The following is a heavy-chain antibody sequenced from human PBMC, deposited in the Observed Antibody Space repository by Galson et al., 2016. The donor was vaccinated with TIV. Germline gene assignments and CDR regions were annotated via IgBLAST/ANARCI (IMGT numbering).Heavy chain of an antibody. D-gene: IGHD2/OR15-2a*01. CDR2: LYYSETT. CDR1: GDSINSSGHY. V-gene: IGHV4-39*01. CDR3: GRLHGFALLIDY. J-gene: IGHJ4*02. Sequence: ETLSLTCTVSGDSINSSGHYWGWIRQPPGKGLEWIGTLYYSETTYYNPSLKSRVTMSVDTSKNQFSLQLRSVTAADTAVYYCGRLHGFALLIDYWGQGTLVTVSS.